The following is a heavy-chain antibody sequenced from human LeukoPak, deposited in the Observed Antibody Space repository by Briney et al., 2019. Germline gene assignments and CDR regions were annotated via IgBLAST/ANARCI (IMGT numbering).Heavy chain of an antibody. V-gene: IGHV1-18*01. J-gene: IGHJ4*02. Sequence: ASVKVSCKASGYTFTSYGISWVRQAPGRGLEWMGWISAYNGNTNYAQKLQGRVTMTTDTSTSTAYMELRSLRSDDTAVYYCARVYGSGSYSADFDYWGQGTLVTVSS. D-gene: IGHD3-10*01. CDR3: ARVYGSGSYSADFDY. CDR1: GYTFTSYG. CDR2: ISAYNGNT.